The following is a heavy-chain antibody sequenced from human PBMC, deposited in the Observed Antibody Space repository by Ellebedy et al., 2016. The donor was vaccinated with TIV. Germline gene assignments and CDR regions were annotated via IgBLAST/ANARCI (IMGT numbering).Heavy chain of an antibody. J-gene: IGHJ5*02. V-gene: IGHV4-34*01. CDR2: INHSGST. D-gene: IGHD3-3*01. Sequence: SETLSLTXAVYGGSFSGYYWSWIRQPPGKGLEWIGEINHSGSTNYNPSLKSRVTISVDTSKNQFSLKLSSVTAADTAVYYCARREGITIFGVAYPYNWFNPWGQGTLVTVSS. CDR1: GGSFSGYY. CDR3: ARREGITIFGVAYPYNWFNP.